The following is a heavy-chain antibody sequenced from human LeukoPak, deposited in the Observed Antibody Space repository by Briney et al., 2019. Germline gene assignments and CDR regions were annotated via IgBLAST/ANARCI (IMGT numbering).Heavy chain of an antibody. CDR3: AKELALLVPAAILDY. J-gene: IGHJ4*02. CDR2: IRYDGSNK. V-gene: IGHV3-30*02. CDR1: GFTFSSYG. D-gene: IGHD2-2*02. Sequence: GGSLRLSCAASGFTFSSYGMHWVRQAPGKGLEWVAFIRYDGSNKYYADSVKGRFTISRDNSKHTLYLQMNSLRAEDTAVYYCAKELALLVPAAILDYWGQGTLVTVSS.